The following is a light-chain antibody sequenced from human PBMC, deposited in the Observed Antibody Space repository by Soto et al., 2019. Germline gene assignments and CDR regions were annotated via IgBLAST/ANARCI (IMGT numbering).Light chain of an antibody. J-gene: IGKJ4*01. V-gene: IGKV3-11*01. Sequence: TQSPSTLSASVGDRVTITCRASQSVSSYLAWYQQKPGQAPRLLIYDASNRATGIPARFSGSGSGTDFTLTISSLEPEDFAVYYCQQRSNWLTFGGGTKVDI. CDR2: DAS. CDR3: QQRSNWLT. CDR1: QSVSSY.